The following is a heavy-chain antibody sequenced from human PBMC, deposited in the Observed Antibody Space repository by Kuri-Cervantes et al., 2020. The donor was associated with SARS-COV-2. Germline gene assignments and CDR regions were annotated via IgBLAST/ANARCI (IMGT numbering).Heavy chain of an antibody. D-gene: IGHD6-19*01. J-gene: IGHJ6*02. V-gene: IGHV1-2*04. Sequence: ASVKVSCKASGYTFTGYYMHWVRQAPGQGLEWMGWINPNSGGTNYAQKFQGWVTMTRDTSISTAYMELSRLRSEDTAVYYCARRGWEWDYYYYFGMDVWGQGTTVTVSS. CDR2: INPNSGGT. CDR3: ARRGWEWDYYYYFGMDV. CDR1: GYTFTGYY.